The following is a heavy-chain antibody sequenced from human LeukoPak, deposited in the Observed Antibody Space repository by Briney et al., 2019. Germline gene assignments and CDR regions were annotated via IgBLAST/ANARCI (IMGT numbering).Heavy chain of an antibody. CDR2: IYYSGST. CDR3: AGILGRSYSSGYYHYFDY. Sequence: SETLSLTCTVSVGSISSSSYYWGWIRHPPGKGLKWIGCIYYSGSTYYNPSLKNQVTISVDTSKNQFSLKLSSVPAADTAVYYCAGILGRSYSSGYYHYFDYWGQGTLVTVSS. V-gene: IGHV4-39*07. CDR1: VGSISSSSYY. D-gene: IGHD3-22*01. J-gene: IGHJ4*02.